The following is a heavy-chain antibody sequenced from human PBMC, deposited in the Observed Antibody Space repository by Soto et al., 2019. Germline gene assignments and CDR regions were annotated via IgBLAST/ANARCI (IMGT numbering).Heavy chain of an antibody. J-gene: IGHJ6*02. Sequence: ASVKVSCKASGYTFTNSGISWVRQAPGQGLEWMGWISTDNGNTNYAQHLQGRVSMTTDTSTSTAYMELRSLRSDDTAVYYCARSHSSSGYYYYYGMDVWGQGTTVTVSS. CDR3: ARSHSSSGYYYYYGMDV. CDR2: ISTDNGNT. D-gene: IGHD6-6*01. CDR1: GYTFTNSG. V-gene: IGHV1-18*01.